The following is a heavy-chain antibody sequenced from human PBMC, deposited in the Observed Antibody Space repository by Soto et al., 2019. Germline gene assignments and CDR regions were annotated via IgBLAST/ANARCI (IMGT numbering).Heavy chain of an antibody. Sequence: ASVKVSCKASGYTFNSYGISWVRQAPGQGLEWMGRISPSGDSTSYAQKFQGRVTMTRDTSTSTVYTELSSLRSEDTAVYYCARDAAITTYYDFWSGYLSGNWFDPWGQGTLVTVSS. J-gene: IGHJ5*02. D-gene: IGHD3-3*01. CDR2: ISPSGDST. V-gene: IGHV1-46*02. CDR3: ARDAAITTYYDFWSGYLSGNWFDP. CDR1: GYTFNSYG.